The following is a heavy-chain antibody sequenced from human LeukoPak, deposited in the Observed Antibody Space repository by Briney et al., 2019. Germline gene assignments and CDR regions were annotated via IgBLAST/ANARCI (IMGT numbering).Heavy chain of an antibody. CDR3: ARGKGDLSMIVMIVTAVEFYFDS. V-gene: IGHV4-34*01. J-gene: IGHJ4*02. CDR1: GGSLSDHD. Sequence: SGTLSLTCAVFGGSLSDHDWSWIRQPPGKGLEWSGEINHRGATNYNPSLTSRVTLSLDTSKNQFSLKLTSLTAADTAVYYCARGKGDLSMIVMIVTAVEFYFDSWGPGTLVTVSS. CDR2: INHRGAT. D-gene: IGHD3-22*01.